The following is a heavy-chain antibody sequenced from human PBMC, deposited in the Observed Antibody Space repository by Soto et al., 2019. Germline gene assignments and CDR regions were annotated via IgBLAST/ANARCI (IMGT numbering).Heavy chain of an antibody. Sequence: QVQLVQSGAEVKKPGSSVKVSCKASGGTFSSYTISWVRQAPGQGLEWMGRIILILGIANYAQKFQGRVTITADKSTSTAYMELSSLRSEDTAVYYCEGRGEIVDGYWGQGTLDTVS. CDR3: EGRGEIVDGY. J-gene: IGHJ4*02. V-gene: IGHV1-69*02. CDR2: IILILGIA. D-gene: IGHD2-21*01. CDR1: GGTFSSYT.